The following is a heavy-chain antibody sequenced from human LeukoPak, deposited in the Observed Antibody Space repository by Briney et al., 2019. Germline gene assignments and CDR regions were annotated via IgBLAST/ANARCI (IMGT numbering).Heavy chain of an antibody. V-gene: IGHV3-23*01. CDR3: AKDLLKGSLVDY. Sequence: GGSLRLSCAASGFTFSSYAMSWVRQAPGKGLEWVSGISGSGGSTYYADSVEGRFTISRDNSKSTLYLEMNSLRAEDTAVYYCAKDLLKGSLVDYWGQGTLVTVSS. D-gene: IGHD1-26*01. J-gene: IGHJ4*02. CDR1: GFTFSSYA. CDR2: ISGSGGST.